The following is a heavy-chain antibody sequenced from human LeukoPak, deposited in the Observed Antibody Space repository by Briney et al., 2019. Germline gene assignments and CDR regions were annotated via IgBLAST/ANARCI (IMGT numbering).Heavy chain of an antibody. CDR3: AKSPYGMVTVFDY. D-gene: IGHD5-18*01. CDR1: EFRFSIYA. V-gene: IGHV3-23*01. CDR2: ISSSGGST. Sequence: QPGGSLRLSCAASEFRFSIYAMSWVRQAPGKGLEWVSSISSSGGSTYYAHSVKGRFTISRDNSKNTLFLQMNSLRADDAAVYYCAKSPYGMVTVFDYWGQGTLVTVSS. J-gene: IGHJ4*02.